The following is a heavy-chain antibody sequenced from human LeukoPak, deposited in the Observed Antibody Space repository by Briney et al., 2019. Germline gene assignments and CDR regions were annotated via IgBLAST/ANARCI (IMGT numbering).Heavy chain of an antibody. Sequence: PGGSLRLSCAASGFTFRNYGMSWVRQAPGKGLEWVSTISGSGDSTYYADSVKGRFTVSRDNSKNTLSLQMNSLRAEDTAVYYCAKIWWELLDFFDYWGQGTLVTVSS. CDR3: AKIWWELLDFFDY. V-gene: IGHV3-23*01. CDR2: ISGSGDST. D-gene: IGHD1-26*01. CDR1: GFTFRNYG. J-gene: IGHJ4*02.